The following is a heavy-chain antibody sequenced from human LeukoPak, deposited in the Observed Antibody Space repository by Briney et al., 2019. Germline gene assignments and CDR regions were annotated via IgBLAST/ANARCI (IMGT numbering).Heavy chain of an antibody. J-gene: IGHJ4*02. V-gene: IGHV4-59*01. CDR3: ARSRGVATADFDY. CDR2: IYYSGGT. CDR1: GGSISSYY. D-gene: IGHD5-12*01. Sequence: PSETLSLTCTVSGGSISSYYWSWIRQPPGKGLEWIGYIYYSGGTNYNPSLKSRVTISVDTSKNQFSLKLSSVTAADTAVYYCARSRGVATADFDYWGQGTLVTVSS.